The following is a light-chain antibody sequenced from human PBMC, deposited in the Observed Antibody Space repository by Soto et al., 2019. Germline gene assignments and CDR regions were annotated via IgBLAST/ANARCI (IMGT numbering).Light chain of an antibody. Sequence: QSVLTQPASVSGSPGQSVTISCTATTSDVGGYNYLSWYQQHPGKAPKLILYDGSSRPSGVSNRFSGSKSGNTASLIISGLQPEDEADYHCSSYTRTTVVFGGGTKLTVL. V-gene: IGLV2-14*03. CDR1: TSDVGGYNY. CDR3: SSYTRTTVV. J-gene: IGLJ2*01. CDR2: DGS.